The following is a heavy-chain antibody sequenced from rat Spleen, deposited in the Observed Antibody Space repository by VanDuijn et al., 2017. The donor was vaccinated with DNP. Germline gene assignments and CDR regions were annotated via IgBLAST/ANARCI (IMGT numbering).Heavy chain of an antibody. J-gene: IGHJ2*01. CDR2: ITSSGGST. V-gene: IGHV5-31*01. CDR1: GFTFNKYW. CDR3: AREQHYHFDY. Sequence: EVQLVESGGDLVQPGRSLKLSCVASGFTFNKYWMTWIRQVPGKGLEWVAAITSSGGSTYYPDSVKGRFTISRDNAESSLYLQMNSLKSEDTATYYCAREQHYHFDYWGQGVMVTVSS. D-gene: IGHD1-4*01.